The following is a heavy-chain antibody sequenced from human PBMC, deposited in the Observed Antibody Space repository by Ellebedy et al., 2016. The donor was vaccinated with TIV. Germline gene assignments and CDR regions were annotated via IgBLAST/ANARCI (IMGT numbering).Heavy chain of an antibody. D-gene: IGHD5-18*01. CDR1: GFTFSTYA. V-gene: IGHV3-23*01. Sequence: GGSLRLSCAASGFTFSTYAMSWVRQAPGKGLEWVSVISGSGGSTYYADSVKGRFTISRDNSKNTLYLQMNSLRAEDTAVYYCAKLHTATLDYWGQGTLVTVSS. CDR3: AKLHTATLDY. J-gene: IGHJ4*02. CDR2: ISGSGGST.